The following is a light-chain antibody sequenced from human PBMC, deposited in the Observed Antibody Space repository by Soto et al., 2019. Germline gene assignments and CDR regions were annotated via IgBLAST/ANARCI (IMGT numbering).Light chain of an antibody. CDR3: QQTSSFPLN. CDR1: HGVSNW. J-gene: IGKJ4*01. CDR2: GAS. Sequence: DSQMTQSPSYVSASVGDRVTITCRASHGVSNWVAWYQQKEGKAPKLLIYGASTLESDVPARFSGSGSGTDFSLNIDSLQPADFATYYCQQTSSFPLNFGGGTKVEIK. V-gene: IGKV1-12*01.